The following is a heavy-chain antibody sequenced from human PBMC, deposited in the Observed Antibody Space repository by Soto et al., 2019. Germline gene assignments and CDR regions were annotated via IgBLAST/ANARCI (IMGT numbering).Heavy chain of an antibody. J-gene: IGHJ4*02. CDR1: GFTFSSYA. Sequence: XGSLRLSCAASGFTFSSYAMHWVRQAPGEGLEWLTVISYDGSNIYYADSVKGRFTISRDNSKSTLYLQMNSLRPEDTAVYYCARPYSSGWYGDFDYWGQGTLVTVSS. D-gene: IGHD6-19*01. V-gene: IGHV3-30-3*01. CDR2: ISYDGSNI. CDR3: ARPYSSGWYGDFDY.